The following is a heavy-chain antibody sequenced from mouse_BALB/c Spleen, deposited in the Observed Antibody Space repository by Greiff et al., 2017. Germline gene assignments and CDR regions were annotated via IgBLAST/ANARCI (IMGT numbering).Heavy chain of an antibody. V-gene: IGHV6-6*02. CDR3: TLPYYYGSSYPFAY. Sequence: EVKVEESGGGLVQPGGSMKLSCVASGFTFSSYWMSWVRQSPEKGLEWVAEIRLKSDNYATHYAESVKGKFTISRDDSKSRLYLQMNSLRAEDTGIYYCTLPYYYGSSYPFAYWGQGTLVTVSA. D-gene: IGHD1-1*01. CDR2: IRLKSDNYAT. CDR1: GFTFSSYW. J-gene: IGHJ3*01.